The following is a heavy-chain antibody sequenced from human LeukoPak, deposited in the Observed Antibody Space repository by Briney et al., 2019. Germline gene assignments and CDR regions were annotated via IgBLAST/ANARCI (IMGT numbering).Heavy chain of an antibody. CDR3: ARGRAPLRYFFRNWFDP. V-gene: IGHV4-34*01. J-gene: IGHJ5*02. CDR1: GGSFSGYY. Sequence: SETLSLTCTVYGGSFSGYYWSWIRQPPGKGLEWIGEINHSGSTNYNPSLKSRVTISVDTSKNQFSLKLSSVTAADTAVYYCARGRAPLRYFFRNWFDPWGQGTLVTVSS. D-gene: IGHD3-9*01. CDR2: INHSGST.